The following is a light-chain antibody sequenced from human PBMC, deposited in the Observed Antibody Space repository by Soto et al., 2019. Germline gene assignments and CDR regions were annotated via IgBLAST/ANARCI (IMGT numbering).Light chain of an antibody. CDR2: GAS. J-gene: IGKJ2*01. V-gene: IGKV3-20*01. Sequence: EIVLTQSPGTLSLSPGERATLSCRASQSVRSSYLAWYQQKPGQAPRLLIYGASSRATGIPDRFSGTGSGTDFTLTISRLEAEALAVYHCQQYGGSPYTVGHGTQLEIK. CDR1: QSVRSSY. CDR3: QQYGGSPYT.